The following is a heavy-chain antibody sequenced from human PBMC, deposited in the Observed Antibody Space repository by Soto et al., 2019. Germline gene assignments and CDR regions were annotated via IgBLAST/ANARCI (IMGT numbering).Heavy chain of an antibody. CDR3: ARLGRSDWGL. D-gene: IGHD3-9*01. Sequence: SETLSLTCAVSGDSISSSSYYWGWIRQPPGKGLEWIGSIYYSGSTYYNPSLKSRVTISVDTSKNQFSLKLSSVTAADTAVYYCARLGRSDWGLWGQGTLVTVSS. CDR1: GDSISSSSYY. J-gene: IGHJ4*02. V-gene: IGHV4-39*01. CDR2: IYYSGST.